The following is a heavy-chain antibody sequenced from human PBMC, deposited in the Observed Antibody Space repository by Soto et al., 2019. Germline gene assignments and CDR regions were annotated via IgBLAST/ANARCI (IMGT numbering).Heavy chain of an antibody. Sequence: KTSETLSLTCTVSGDSISSYYWNWIRQSPGKGLEWIGYVYYSGSTNYNPSLTSRVTISIDTSKNQFPLTLRSVTATDTAVYYCARQNDLQWLVRGSWFDPWGQGILVTVSS. CDR2: VYYSGST. V-gene: IGHV4-59*01. CDR3: ARQNDLQWLVRGSWFDP. CDR1: GDSISSYY. D-gene: IGHD6-19*01. J-gene: IGHJ5*02.